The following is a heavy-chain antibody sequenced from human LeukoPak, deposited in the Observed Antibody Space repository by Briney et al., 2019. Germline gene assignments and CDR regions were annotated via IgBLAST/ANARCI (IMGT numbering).Heavy chain of an antibody. CDR3: ARQSIAVAGTFDP. J-gene: IGHJ5*02. V-gene: IGHV3-30-3*01. Sequence: GGSLRLSCAASGFTFSSYAMHWVRQAPGEGLEWVAVISYDGSNKYYADSVKGRFTISRDNSKNTLYLQMNSLRAEDTAVYYCARQSIAVAGTFDPWGQGTLVTVSS. CDR1: GFTFSSYA. CDR2: ISYDGSNK. D-gene: IGHD6-19*01.